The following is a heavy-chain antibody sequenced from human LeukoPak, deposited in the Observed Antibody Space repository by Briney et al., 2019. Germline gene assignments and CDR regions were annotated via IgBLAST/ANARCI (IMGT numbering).Heavy chain of an antibody. CDR2: TSGST. J-gene: IGHJ4*02. CDR1: GFTFSSYA. D-gene: IGHD5-12*01. CDR3: AKAGYGGYLGGYFDY. Sequence: QPGGSLRLSCAASGFTFSSYAMSWVRQAPGKGLEWVSGTSGSTYYAESVKGRFTISRDTSKNTLFLQMNSLRAEDTAVYFCAKAGYGGYLGGYFDYWGQGTLVTVSS. V-gene: IGHV3-23*01.